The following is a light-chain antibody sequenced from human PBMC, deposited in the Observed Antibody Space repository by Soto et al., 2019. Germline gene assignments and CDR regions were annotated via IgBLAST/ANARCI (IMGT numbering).Light chain of an antibody. J-gene: IGLJ3*02. V-gene: IGLV8-61*01. CDR3: VLYMGSGIWV. Sequence: QTVVTQEPSFSVSPGGTVTLTCGLSSGSVSTNYYPSWYQQTPGQAPRTLIYSTNTRSSGVPDRFSGSILGNKAALTITGAQADDESDYYCVLYMGSGIWVFGGRTKLTVL. CDR2: STN. CDR1: SGSVSTNYY.